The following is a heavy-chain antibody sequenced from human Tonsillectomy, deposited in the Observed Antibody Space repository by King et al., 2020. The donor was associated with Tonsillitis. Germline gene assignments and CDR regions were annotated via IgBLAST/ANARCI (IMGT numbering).Heavy chain of an antibody. CDR1: GYNFITYW. J-gene: IGHJ4*02. D-gene: IGHD4/OR15-4a*01. CDR2: MDPFDSST. V-gene: IGHV5-10-1*03. Sequence: VQLVESGAEVKKPGESLRISCKGSGYNFITYWISWVRQTPGRGLEWMGRMDPFDSSTTYNPSFQGHVTISVDMSIRTAYLQWSSLKASDTAMYYCARFGANSVFDYWGLGALVTVSS. CDR3: ARFGANSVFDY.